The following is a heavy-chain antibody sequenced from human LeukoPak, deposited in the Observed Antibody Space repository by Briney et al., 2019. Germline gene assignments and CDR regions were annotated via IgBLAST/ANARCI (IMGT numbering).Heavy chain of an antibody. CDR1: GGSISSGGYY. J-gene: IGHJ3*02. D-gene: IGHD3-22*01. Sequence: SETLSLTCTVSGGSISSGGYYWSWIRQHPGKGLEWIGYIYYSGSTHYNPSLKSRVTISVDTSKNQFSLKLSSVTAADTAVYYCARIDSSGYYTTAFDIWGQGTMVTVSS. V-gene: IGHV4-31*03. CDR2: IYYSGST. CDR3: ARIDSSGYYTTAFDI.